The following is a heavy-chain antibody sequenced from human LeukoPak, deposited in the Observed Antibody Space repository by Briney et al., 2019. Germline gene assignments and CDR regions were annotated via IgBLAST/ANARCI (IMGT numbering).Heavy chain of an antibody. J-gene: IGHJ4*02. CDR2: TNHSEDR. Sequence: PSETLSLTCAVYGGSFSAYYWSWFRQPPGKGLEWIGKTNHSEDRNYNPSLKSRVTISVDTSKNQFSLKLSSVTAADTAVYYCARTSEWLTFDYWGQGTLVTVSS. D-gene: IGHD5-12*01. CDR3: ARTSEWLTFDY. V-gene: IGHV4-34*01. CDR1: GGSFSAYY.